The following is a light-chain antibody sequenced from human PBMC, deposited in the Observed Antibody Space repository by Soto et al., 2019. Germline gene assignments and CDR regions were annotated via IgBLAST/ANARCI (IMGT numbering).Light chain of an antibody. CDR1: SSDVGGYNY. V-gene: IGLV2-14*01. CDR2: GVS. J-gene: IGLJ2*01. Sequence: QSALTQPAPVSGSPGQSITISCTGTSSDVGGYNYVSWYQHHPGKAPKLIIYGVSNRPSGVSNRFSGSKSGNTASLTISGLQAEDEADYYCNSYTSSSTVIFGGGTKLTVL. CDR3: NSYTSSSTVI.